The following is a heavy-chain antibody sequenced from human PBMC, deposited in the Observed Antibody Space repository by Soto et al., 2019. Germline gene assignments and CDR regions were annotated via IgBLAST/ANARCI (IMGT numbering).Heavy chain of an antibody. J-gene: IGHJ4*02. CDR1: GFTFTNAW. CDR3: TTDAIGDYDPDHFEH. V-gene: IGHV3-15*01. D-gene: IGHD4-17*01. Sequence: EVQLVESGGGLVKPGGSLRLSCAASGFTFTNAWMSWVRQAPGKGLEWVGRIKSKTNGGSIDYAAPVKGRFTISREESKNTLCLQRNSLKTEDTDVYYCTTDAIGDYDPDHFEHWGQGTLVSVSS. CDR2: IKSKTNGGSI.